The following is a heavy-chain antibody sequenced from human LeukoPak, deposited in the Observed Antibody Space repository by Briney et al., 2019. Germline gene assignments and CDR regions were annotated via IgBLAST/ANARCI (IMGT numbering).Heavy chain of an antibody. CDR3: ASDDNMDV. CDR2: INQDDSEK. Sequence: GGSLRLSCVGSGLMFSRSWMTWVRQAPGKGLEWVANINQDDSEKYYVDSVKGRFAISRDNAKNSLYLQMNSLRVEDTAVYYCASDDNMDVWGQGTTVTVSS. J-gene: IGHJ6*02. V-gene: IGHV3-7*05. CDR1: GLMFSRSW.